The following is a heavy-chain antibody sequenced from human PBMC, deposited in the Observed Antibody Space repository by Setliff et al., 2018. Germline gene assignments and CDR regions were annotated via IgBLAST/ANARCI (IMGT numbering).Heavy chain of an antibody. CDR1: GYRFTSNW. J-gene: IGHJ4*02. Sequence: GESLKISCKGSGYRFTSNWIGWVRQMPGKGLEWVGVIYPGDSDTRYSPSFQGQVTISADKSISTAYLQWSSLKASDTAMYYCARRRYYDSSGYYYFDYWGQGTLVTVSS. V-gene: IGHV5-51*01. CDR3: ARRRYYDSSGYYYFDY. CDR2: IYPGDSDT. D-gene: IGHD3-22*01.